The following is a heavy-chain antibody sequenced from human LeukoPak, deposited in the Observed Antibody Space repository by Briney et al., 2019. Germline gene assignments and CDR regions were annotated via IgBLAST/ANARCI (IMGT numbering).Heavy chain of an antibody. CDR2: INWNGGST. J-gene: IGHJ5*02. D-gene: IGHD2-15*01. CDR1: GFTFDDYG. CDR3: ARVVFIDWFDP. Sequence: GGSLRLSCAASGFTFDDYGMSWVRQAPGKGLDGVSGINWNGGSTGYADSVKGRFTISRDNAKNSLYLQVNSLRAEDTALYHCARVVFIDWFDPWGQGTLVTVSS. V-gene: IGHV3-20*01.